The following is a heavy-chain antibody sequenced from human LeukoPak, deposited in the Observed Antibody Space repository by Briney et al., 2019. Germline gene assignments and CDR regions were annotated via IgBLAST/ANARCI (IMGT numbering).Heavy chain of an antibody. CDR3: ARRYSSSSFNWFDP. J-gene: IGHJ5*02. Sequence: PSEXXSLTCAVYGGSFSGYYWSWIRQPPGKGLEGIGEINHSGSTNYNSSLRSGVTISVDTSKTQFSLKLSSVTAADTAVYYCARRYSSSSFNWFDPWGQGTLVTVSS. CDR1: GGSFSGYY. CDR2: INHSGST. D-gene: IGHD6-6*01. V-gene: IGHV4-34*01.